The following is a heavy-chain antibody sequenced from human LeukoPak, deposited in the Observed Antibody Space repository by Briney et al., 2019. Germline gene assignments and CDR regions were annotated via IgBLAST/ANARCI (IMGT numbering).Heavy chain of an antibody. J-gene: IGHJ4*02. CDR1: GFTFSSYA. Sequence: GGSLRLSCAASGFTFSSYAMSWVRQAPGKGLEWVSAISGSGGSTYYADSVKGLFTISRDNSKNTLYLQMNSLRAEDTAVYYCAILTYYDSSGYLEYWGQGTLVTVSS. CDR2: ISGSGGST. V-gene: IGHV3-23*01. D-gene: IGHD3-22*01. CDR3: AILTYYDSSGYLEY.